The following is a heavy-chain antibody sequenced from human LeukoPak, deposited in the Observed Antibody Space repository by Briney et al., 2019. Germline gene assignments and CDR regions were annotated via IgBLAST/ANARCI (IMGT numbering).Heavy chain of an antibody. CDR3: ARGLGSSWFYR. CDR1: GFTFSSYS. V-gene: IGHV3-21*01. CDR2: ISSSSSYI. J-gene: IGHJ4*02. Sequence: GGSLRLSCAASGFTFSSYSMNWVRQVPGKGLEWVSSISSSSSYIYYADSVKGRFTISRDNAKNLLSLHMISLRDEDTAVYYCARGLGSSWFYRWGQGTLVTVSS. D-gene: IGHD6-13*01.